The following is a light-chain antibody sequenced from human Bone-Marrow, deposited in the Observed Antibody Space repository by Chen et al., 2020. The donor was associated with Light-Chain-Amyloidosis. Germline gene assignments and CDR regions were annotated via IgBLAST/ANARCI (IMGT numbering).Light chain of an antibody. Sequence: NFMLTHPHSVLESLGKTVIISCTRSSGSIATNYVQWYQQRPGSSPTTLIYENDQRPSGVPDRFASASDRSSNSASRTISGLKTEDAADYYCQSYQGSSQGVFGGGTKLNVL. CDR1: SGSIATNY. V-gene: IGLV6-57*01. CDR2: END. J-gene: IGLJ3*02. CDR3: QSYQGSSQGV.